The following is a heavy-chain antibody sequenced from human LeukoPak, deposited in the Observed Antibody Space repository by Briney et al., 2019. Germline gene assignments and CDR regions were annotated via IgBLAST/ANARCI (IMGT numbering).Heavy chain of an antibody. J-gene: IGHJ4*02. CDR1: GFTFSSYW. V-gene: IGHV3-7*03. D-gene: IGHD1-1*01. CDR3: AREYTWNDGGDYFDF. CDR2: IKQDGSEK. Sequence: PGGSLRLSCAASGFTFSSYWMSWVRQAPGKGLEWVANIKQDGSEKYYVDSVKGRFTISRDNAKNSLYLQMNSLRAEDTAVYYCAREYTWNDGGDYFDFWGQGTLVTVSS.